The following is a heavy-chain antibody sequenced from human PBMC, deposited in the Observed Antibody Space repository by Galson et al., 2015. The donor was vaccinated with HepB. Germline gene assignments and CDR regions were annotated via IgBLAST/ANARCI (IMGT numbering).Heavy chain of an antibody. V-gene: IGHV3-15*01. J-gene: IGHJ4*02. Sequence: SLRLSCAASGFTFSNAWMSWVRQAPRKGLEYVGRIKRKTDGGTSDYAAFVKGRFTISRDDSKNTLYLEMNSLQSEDTAVYYCASVGGYSPFHWGQGTLVTVSS. CDR2: IKRKTDGGTS. CDR1: GFTFSNAW. CDR3: ASVGGYSPFH. D-gene: IGHD5-18*01.